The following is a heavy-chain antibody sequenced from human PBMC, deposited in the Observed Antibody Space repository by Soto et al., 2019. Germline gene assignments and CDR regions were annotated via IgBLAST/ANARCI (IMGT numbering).Heavy chain of an antibody. D-gene: IGHD6-19*01. CDR3: ARQYRALAALDY. CDR2: IYYSGST. CDR1: GGSISSYY. J-gene: IGHJ4*02. V-gene: IGHV4-59*08. Sequence: SETLSLTCTVSGGSISSYYWSWIRQPPGKGLEWIGYIYYSGSTNYNPSLKSRVTISVDTSKNQFSLNLSSVTAADTAVYYCARQYRALAALDYWGQGTLVTVSS.